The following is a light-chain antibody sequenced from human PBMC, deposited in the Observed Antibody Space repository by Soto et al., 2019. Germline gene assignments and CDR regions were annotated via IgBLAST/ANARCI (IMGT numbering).Light chain of an antibody. V-gene: IGKV3-11*01. CDR3: QQRSYWPPLT. CDR1: QSVSSF. CDR2: DAS. Sequence: LSLSPGERATLSCRASQSVSSFLAWYQQKPGQAPRLLIYDASNRATGIPARFSGSGSGTAFTLTISSLEPEDFAVYYWQQRSYWPPLTFGGGTKVEIK. J-gene: IGKJ4*01.